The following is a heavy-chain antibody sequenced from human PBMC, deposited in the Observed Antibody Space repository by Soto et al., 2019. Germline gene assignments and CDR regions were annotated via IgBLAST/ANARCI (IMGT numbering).Heavy chain of an antibody. CDR2: IDPSDSYT. D-gene: IGHD2-21*02. J-gene: IGHJ6*02. CDR3: ARREVMVVTADSRYYGMDV. CDR1: GYSFTSYW. Sequence: PGESLKISCKGSGYSFTSYWISWVRQMPGKGLEWMGRIDPSDSYTNYSPSFQGHVTISADKSISTAYLQWSSLKASDTAMYYCARREVMVVTADSRYYGMDVWGQGTTVTVSS. V-gene: IGHV5-10-1*01.